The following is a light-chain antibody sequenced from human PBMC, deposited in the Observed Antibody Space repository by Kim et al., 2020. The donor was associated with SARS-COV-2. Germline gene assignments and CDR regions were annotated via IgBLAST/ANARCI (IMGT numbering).Light chain of an antibody. CDR2: DNN. CDR3: GTWDSSLSVGL. J-gene: IGLJ3*02. CDR1: SSKIGTND. V-gene: IGLV1-51*01. Sequence: GQKVTMSCSGSSSKIGTNDVSWYQQLPGTVPKVLIYDNNKRPSGIPDRFSGSKSGTSGTLDITGLQTEDEADYYCGTWDSSLSVGLFGGGTQLTVL.